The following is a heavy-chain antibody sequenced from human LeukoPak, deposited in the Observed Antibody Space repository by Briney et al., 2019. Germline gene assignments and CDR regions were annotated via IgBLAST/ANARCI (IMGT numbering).Heavy chain of an antibody. CDR3: AKDLGRYRNNYFDY. Sequence: AGGSLRLSCAASGFSFNGYAMSWVRQAPEKGLEWVATISGSGGGTYYADSVKGRFTISRDDSKNTLYLQMNSLRAEDTAVYYCAKDLGRYRNNYFDYWGQGTLVTVSS. CDR1: GFSFNGYA. D-gene: IGHD1-26*01. V-gene: IGHV3-23*01. J-gene: IGHJ4*02. CDR2: ISGSGGGT.